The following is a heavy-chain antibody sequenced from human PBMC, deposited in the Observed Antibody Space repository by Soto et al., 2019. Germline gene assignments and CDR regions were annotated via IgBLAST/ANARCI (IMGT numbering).Heavy chain of an antibody. J-gene: IGHJ6*03. CDR1: GFTFSDYY. D-gene: IGHD6-13*01. V-gene: IGHV3-11*01. CDR3: ARVCAPERAAAAIYYYYYYMDV. Sequence: GGSLRLSCAASGFTFSDYYMSWIRQAPGKGLEWVSYISSSGSTIYYADSVKGRFTISRDNAKNSLYLQMNSLRAEDTAVYYCARVCAPERAAAAIYYYYYYMDVWGKGTTVTVSS. CDR2: ISSSGSTI.